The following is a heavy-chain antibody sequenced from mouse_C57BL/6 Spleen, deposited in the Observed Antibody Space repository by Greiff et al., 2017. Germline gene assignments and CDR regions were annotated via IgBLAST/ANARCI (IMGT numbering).Heavy chain of an antibody. CDR1: GYTFTSYW. CDR2: IHPNSGST. V-gene: IGHV1-64*01. J-gene: IGHJ4*01. D-gene: IGHD1-1*01. Sequence: QVQLQQPGAELVKPGASVKLSCKASGYTFTSYWMHWVKQRPGQGLEWIGMIHPNSGSTNYNEKFKSKATLTVDKSSSTAYMQLSSLTSEDSAVYSCERGDYYGSREDYAMDYWGQGTAVTVSS. CDR3: ERGDYYGSREDYAMDY.